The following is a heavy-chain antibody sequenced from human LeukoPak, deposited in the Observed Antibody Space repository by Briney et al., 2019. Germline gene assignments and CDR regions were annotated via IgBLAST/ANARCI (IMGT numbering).Heavy chain of an antibody. CDR3: AKDREQWLTGDFDS. J-gene: IGHJ4*02. CDR2: ISGSGSTN. CDR1: GFTFTNYP. Sequence: PGGSLTLPCAASGFTFTNYPMNWLRHATGKGLVGVTAISGSGSTNYGADSVNGCFTISRDNSKNTLFLQMNTLRAEDTAIYYCAKDREQWLTGDFDSWGQGALVTVSS. D-gene: IGHD6-19*01. V-gene: IGHV3-23*01.